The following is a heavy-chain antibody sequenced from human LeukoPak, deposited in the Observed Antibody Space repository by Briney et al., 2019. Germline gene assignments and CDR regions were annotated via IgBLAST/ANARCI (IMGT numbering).Heavy chain of an antibody. Sequence: GGSLRLSCAASGFTFDEYAMHWVRQAPGKGLDWVSLISWDGGSTYYADSVKGRFTISRDNSKNSLYLQMNSLRAEDTAVYYCARDLPALKRGGFRVGFDYWGQGTLVTVSS. J-gene: IGHJ4*02. CDR1: GFTFDEYA. D-gene: IGHD2-15*01. CDR3: ARDLPALKRGGFRVGFDY. V-gene: IGHV3-43D*03. CDR2: ISWDGGST.